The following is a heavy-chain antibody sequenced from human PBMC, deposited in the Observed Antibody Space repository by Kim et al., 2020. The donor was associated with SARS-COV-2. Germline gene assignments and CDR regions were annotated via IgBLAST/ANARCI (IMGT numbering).Heavy chain of an antibody. J-gene: IGHJ4*02. Sequence: GGSLRLSCAASGFTFSSYGMHWVRQAPGKGLEWVAVISYDGSNKYYADSVKGRFTISRDNSKNTLYLQMNSLRAEDTAVYYCARGECYYDSSGFVSYWGQGTLVTVSS. CDR2: ISYDGSNK. V-gene: IGHV3-33*05. CDR3: ARGECYYDSSGFVSY. D-gene: IGHD3-22*01. CDR1: GFTFSSYG.